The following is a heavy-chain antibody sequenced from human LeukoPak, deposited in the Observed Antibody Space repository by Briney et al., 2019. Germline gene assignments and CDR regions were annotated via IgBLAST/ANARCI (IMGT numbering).Heavy chain of an antibody. V-gene: IGHV1-18*01. D-gene: IGHD6-19*01. CDR2: ISAYNGNK. CDR3: ARQGSSGFFDY. Sequence: ASVKVSCMASGYTFTSYGISWVRQAPGQGVEWMGWISAYNGNKNYAQKLQGRVTMTTDTSTSTAYMELRSLRSDDTAVYYCARQGSSGFFDYWGQGTLVTVSS. CDR1: GYTFTSYG. J-gene: IGHJ4*02.